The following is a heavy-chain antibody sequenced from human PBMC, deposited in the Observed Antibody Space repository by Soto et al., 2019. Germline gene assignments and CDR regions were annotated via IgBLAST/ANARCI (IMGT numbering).Heavy chain of an antibody. Sequence: DVQLVESGGGLIQPGESLRLSCAAFGLTISGKKYVAWVRQAPGKGLEWVSALDDVDGSFYADSVTGRFTTSSDSSKTTVYLPMNDLRPDDTAVYYCATWHEREHAFDVWGQGTTVTISS. CDR1: GLTISGKKY. V-gene: IGHV3-53*01. CDR2: LDDVDGS. D-gene: IGHD1-1*01. CDR3: ATWHEREHAFDV. J-gene: IGHJ3*01.